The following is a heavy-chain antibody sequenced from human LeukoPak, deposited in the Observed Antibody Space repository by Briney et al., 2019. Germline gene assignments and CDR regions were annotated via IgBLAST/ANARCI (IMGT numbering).Heavy chain of an antibody. V-gene: IGHV3-30-3*01. J-gene: IGHJ3*02. CDR2: ISYDGSNK. CDR3: ARDPYSGSSDAFDI. D-gene: IGHD1-26*01. Sequence: GGSLRLSCAASGFTFSSCAMHWVRQAPGKGLEWVAVISYDGSNKYYADSVKGRFTISRDNSKNTLYLQMNSLRAEDTAVYYCARDPYSGSSDAFDIWGQGTMVTVSS. CDR1: GFTFSSCA.